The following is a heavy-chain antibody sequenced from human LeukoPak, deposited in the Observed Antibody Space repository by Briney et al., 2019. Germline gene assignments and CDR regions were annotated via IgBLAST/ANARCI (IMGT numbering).Heavy chain of an antibody. V-gene: IGHV1-2*02. CDR1: GYTFTGYY. D-gene: IGHD3-3*01. CDR3: ARGKPDYDFWSGYLDY. CDR2: INPNSGGT. Sequence: ASVKVSCKASGYTFTGYYMRWVRQAPGQGLEWMGWINPNSGGTNYAQKFQGRVTMTRDTSISTAYMELSKLRSDDTAVYYCARGKPDYDFWSGYLDYWGQGTLVTVSS. J-gene: IGHJ4*02.